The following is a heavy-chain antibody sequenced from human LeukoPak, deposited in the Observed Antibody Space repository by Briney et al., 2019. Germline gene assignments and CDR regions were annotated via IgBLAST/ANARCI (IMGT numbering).Heavy chain of an antibody. CDR3: ARGVTIFGVVTHFDY. D-gene: IGHD3-3*01. CDR2: IYSGGST. Sequence: GGSLRLSCAASEFSVGSNYMTWVRQAPGKGLEWVSLIYSGGSTYYADSVKGRFTISRDNAKNSLYLQMNSLRAEDTALYYCARGVTIFGVVTHFDYWGQGTLVTVSS. V-gene: IGHV3-53*01. J-gene: IGHJ4*02. CDR1: EFSVGSNY.